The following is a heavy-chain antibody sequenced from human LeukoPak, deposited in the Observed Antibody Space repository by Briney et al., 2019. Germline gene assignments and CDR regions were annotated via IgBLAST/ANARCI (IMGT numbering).Heavy chain of an antibody. Sequence: SETLSLTCTVPGYSITSGYNWAWIRQPPGKVLEWIGSIYHSGSAYYNPSLKRRVTISVDTSKNQFSLKLSSVTAADTAVYYCARGVPARVFDYWGQGTLVTVSS. V-gene: IGHV4-38-2*02. D-gene: IGHD2-2*01. J-gene: IGHJ4*02. CDR2: IYHSGSA. CDR1: GYSITSGYN. CDR3: ARGVPARVFDY.